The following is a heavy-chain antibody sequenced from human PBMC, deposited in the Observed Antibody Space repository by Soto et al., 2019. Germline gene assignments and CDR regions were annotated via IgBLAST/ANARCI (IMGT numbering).Heavy chain of an antibody. CDR2: IYHSGKT. Sequence: PSETLSLTCSVSGGSVMSYYWSWIRQSPEKGLEWIGYIYHSGKTNYNPSLKSRVTMSVDTSKNQLSLRLSSVTATDTAVYFCARISSVDPYGYVNGGLDVWGQGTTVTVS. V-gene: IGHV4-59*02. CDR3: ARISSVDPYGYVNGGLDV. D-gene: IGHD5-18*01. J-gene: IGHJ6*02. CDR1: GGSVMSYY.